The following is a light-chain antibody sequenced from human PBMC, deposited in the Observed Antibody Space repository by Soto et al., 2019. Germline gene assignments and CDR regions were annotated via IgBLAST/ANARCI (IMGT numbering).Light chain of an antibody. V-gene: IGKV3-11*01. J-gene: IGKJ3*01. CDR2: DSS. Sequence: EVVLTQSPPTLSLSPGERATLSCRASQSVSRFLAWYQQKPGQAPRLLIYDSSNRATGIPARFSGSGSGTDVTLTISSLEPEDFAVYYCQQRTNSEITFGPGTKVDIK. CDR1: QSVSRF. CDR3: QQRTNSEIT.